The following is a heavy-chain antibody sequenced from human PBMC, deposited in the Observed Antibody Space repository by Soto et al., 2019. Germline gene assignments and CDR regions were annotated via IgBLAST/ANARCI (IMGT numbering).Heavy chain of an antibody. D-gene: IGHD2-2*01. CDR3: ARDGRYIVVVPADWGIDAFDI. V-gene: IGHV1-18*01. Sequence: QVQLVQSGAEVKKPGASVKVSCKASGYTFTSYGISWVRQAPGQGLEWIGWISAYNGNTNYAQKLQGRVTMTTDTSTSTACMEQRSLRSDDTAVYYCARDGRYIVVVPADWGIDAFDIWGQGTMVTVSS. CDR1: GYTFTSYG. J-gene: IGHJ3*02. CDR2: ISAYNGNT.